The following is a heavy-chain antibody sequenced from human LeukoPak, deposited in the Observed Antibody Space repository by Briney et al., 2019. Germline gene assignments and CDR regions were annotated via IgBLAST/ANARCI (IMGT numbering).Heavy chain of an antibody. Sequence: PGGSLRLSCAASGFTFSSYAMSWVRQAPGKGLEWVSAISGSGGSTYYADSVKGRFTISRDNSKNTLYLQMTSLRAEDTAVYYCATGYCSSTSCPNWFVPWGQGSLVTVSS. D-gene: IGHD2-2*01. CDR1: GFTFSSYA. V-gene: IGHV3-23*01. CDR2: ISGSGGST. J-gene: IGHJ5*02. CDR3: ATGYCSSTSCPNWFVP.